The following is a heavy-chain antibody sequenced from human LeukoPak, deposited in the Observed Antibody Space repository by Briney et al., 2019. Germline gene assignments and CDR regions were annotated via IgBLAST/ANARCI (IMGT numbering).Heavy chain of an antibody. CDR3: VRAKGDY. V-gene: IGHV4-59*01. Sequence: PGGSLRLSCAASGFTFAGYGMSWVRQAPGKGLEWIGYIYYSGSTDYNPSLKSRVTISVETSKNQFSLKLSSVTAADTAVYYCVRAKGDYWGPGTLVTVSS. CDR2: IYYSGST. CDR1: GFTFAGYG. J-gene: IGHJ4*02.